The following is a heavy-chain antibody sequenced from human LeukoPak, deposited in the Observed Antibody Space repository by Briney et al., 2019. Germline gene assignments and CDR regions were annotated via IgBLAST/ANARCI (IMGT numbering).Heavy chain of an antibody. CDR3: ARYSNWAFDY. V-gene: IGHV3-7*04. CDR1: GFTFSSYW. D-gene: IGHD4-11*01. Sequence: GGSLRLSCAASGFTFSSYWMNWVRPAPGKGLEWVAHINQDGGEKYYVDSVKGRFTISRDNAKTSLYLQMNSLRAEDRAVYYCARYSNWAFDYWGQGTLVTVSS. CDR2: INQDGGEK. J-gene: IGHJ4*02.